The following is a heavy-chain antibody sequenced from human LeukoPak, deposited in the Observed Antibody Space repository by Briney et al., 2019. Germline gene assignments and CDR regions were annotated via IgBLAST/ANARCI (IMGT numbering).Heavy chain of an antibody. Sequence: GSSVKVPSKASGGTFSSYAISWVRQAPGQGLEWMGGIIPIFGTANYAQKFQGRVTITADESTSTAYMELSSLRSEDTAVYYCARGRSVVSYYYDSSGYHNDGSAAFDIWGQGTMVTVSS. J-gene: IGHJ3*02. CDR1: GGTFSSYA. CDR3: ARGRSVVSYYYDSSGYHNDGSAAFDI. V-gene: IGHV1-69*01. CDR2: IIPIFGTA. D-gene: IGHD3-22*01.